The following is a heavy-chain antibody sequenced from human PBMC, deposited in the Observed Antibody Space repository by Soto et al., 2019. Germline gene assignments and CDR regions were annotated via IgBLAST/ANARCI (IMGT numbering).Heavy chain of an antibody. CDR3: AANPTYYYDSSGYKYYYYGMDV. CDR2: IVVGSGNT. V-gene: IGHV1-58*02. CDR1: GFTFTSSA. J-gene: IGHJ6*02. Sequence: QMQLVQSGPEVKKPGTSVKVSCKASGFTFTSSAMQWVRQARGQRLEWIGWIVVGSGNTNYAQKFQERVTITRDMSTSTAYMELSSLRSEDTAVYYCAANPTYYYDSSGYKYYYYGMDVWGQGTTVTVSS. D-gene: IGHD3-22*01.